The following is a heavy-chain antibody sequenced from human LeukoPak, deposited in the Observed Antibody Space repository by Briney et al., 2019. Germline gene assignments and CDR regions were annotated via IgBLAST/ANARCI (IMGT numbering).Heavy chain of an antibody. CDR1: GFTFGSYA. CDR2: ISGSGGST. V-gene: IGHV3-23*01. Sequence: GGSLRLSCAASGFTFGSYAMSWVRQAPGKGLEWVSAISGSGGSTYYADSVKGRFTISRDNSKNTLYLQMNSLRAEDTAVYYCAKPVLTRWDQPEYFQHWGQGTLVTVSS. J-gene: IGHJ1*01. CDR3: AKPVLTRWDQPEYFQH. D-gene: IGHD1-26*01.